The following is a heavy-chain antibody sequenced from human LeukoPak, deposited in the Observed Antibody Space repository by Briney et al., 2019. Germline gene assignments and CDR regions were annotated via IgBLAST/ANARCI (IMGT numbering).Heavy chain of an antibody. D-gene: IGHD3-10*01. CDR3: GRHRSGSGTYFIDH. J-gene: IGHJ4*02. CDR2: MKKDGSET. Sequence: PGESLTLSCVVSGFTYSSYSMIWVRQAPGKGLQWVANMKKDGSETNYGDSVKGRFTISRDNAKNSLYLQMNSLRAEDTAVYYCGRHRSGSGTYFIDHWGQGTLVSVSS. V-gene: IGHV3-7*01. CDR1: GFTYSSYS.